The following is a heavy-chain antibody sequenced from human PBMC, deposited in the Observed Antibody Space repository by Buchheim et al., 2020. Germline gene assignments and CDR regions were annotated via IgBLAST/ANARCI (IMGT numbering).Heavy chain of an antibody. CDR1: GGSFSGYY. V-gene: IGHV4-34*01. D-gene: IGHD5-18*01. Sequence: QVQLQQWGAGLLKPSETLSLTCAVYGGSFSGYYWSWIRQPPGKGLEWIGEINHSGSTNYNPSLKSRVTISVDTSKNQLSLKLSSVTAADTAVYYCARGTENKDTAMVEDWFDPWGQGTL. CDR3: ARGTENKDTAMVEDWFDP. J-gene: IGHJ5*02. CDR2: INHSGST.